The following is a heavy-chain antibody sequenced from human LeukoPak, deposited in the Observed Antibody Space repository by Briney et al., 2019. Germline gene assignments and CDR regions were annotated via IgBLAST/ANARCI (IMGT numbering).Heavy chain of an antibody. Sequence: GGSLRLSCAASGFTFSNYGMSWVRQAPGKGLEWVSVISGSGGSTYYVDSVKGRFTISRDNSKDTLYLQMNNLRSEDTAVYYCAKELFYYGSGDDAFDIWGQGTMATVSS. J-gene: IGHJ3*02. CDR2: ISGSGGST. V-gene: IGHV3-23*01. CDR3: AKELFYYGSGDDAFDI. D-gene: IGHD3-10*01. CDR1: GFTFSNYG.